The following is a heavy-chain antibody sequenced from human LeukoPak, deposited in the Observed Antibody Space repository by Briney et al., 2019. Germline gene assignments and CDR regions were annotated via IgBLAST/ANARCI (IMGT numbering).Heavy chain of an antibody. Sequence: ASVKVCCKASGYTFTGYYMHWVRQAPGQGLEWMGWINPNSGGTNYAQKFQGWVTMTRDTSISTAYMELNRLRSDDTAVYYCASGRDGYRRFDYWGQGTLVTVSS. V-gene: IGHV1-2*04. J-gene: IGHJ4*02. D-gene: IGHD5-24*01. CDR2: INPNSGGT. CDR3: ASGRDGYRRFDY. CDR1: GYTFTGYY.